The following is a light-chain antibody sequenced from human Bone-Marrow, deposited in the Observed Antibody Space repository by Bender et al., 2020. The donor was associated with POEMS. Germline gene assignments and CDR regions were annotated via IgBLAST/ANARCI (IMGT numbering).Light chain of an antibody. CDR3: SSYTSTSTLYV. CDR2: DVN. J-gene: IGLJ1*01. V-gene: IGLV2-14*03. CDR1: ISDIGAFNY. Sequence: QSALTQPDSVSGSPGQSITISCTGTISDIGAFNYVSWYQQHPGEGPKLIIYDVNFRPSGVSNRFSGSKSGNTASLTISGLQAEDEADYYCSSYTSTSTLYVFGTGTRVTVL.